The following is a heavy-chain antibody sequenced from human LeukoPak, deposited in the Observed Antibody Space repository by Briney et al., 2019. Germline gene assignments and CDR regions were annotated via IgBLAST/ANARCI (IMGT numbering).Heavy chain of an antibody. V-gene: IGHV3-21*01. Sequence: GGSLRLSCAASGFTFSSYSMNWVRQAPGKELEWVSSISSSSSYIYYADSVKGRFTISRDNAKNSLYLQMNSLRAEDTAVYYCARDKYSSSSIPLDYWGQGTLVTVSS. J-gene: IGHJ4*02. CDR1: GFTFSSYS. D-gene: IGHD6-6*01. CDR3: ARDKYSSSSIPLDY. CDR2: ISSSSSYI.